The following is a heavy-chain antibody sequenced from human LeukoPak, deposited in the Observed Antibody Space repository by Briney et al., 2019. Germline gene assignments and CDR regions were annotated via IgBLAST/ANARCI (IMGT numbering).Heavy chain of an antibody. J-gene: IGHJ4*02. Sequence: GGSLRLSCAASGFTFSSYWMRWVRQAPGKGLVWVSRINSDGSSTSYADSVKGRFTISRDNAKNTLYLQMNSLRAEDTAVYYCARGGIAVPVPSYWGQGTLVTVSS. CDR1: GFTFSSYW. D-gene: IGHD6-19*01. V-gene: IGHV3-74*01. CDR3: ARGGIAVPVPSY. CDR2: INSDGSST.